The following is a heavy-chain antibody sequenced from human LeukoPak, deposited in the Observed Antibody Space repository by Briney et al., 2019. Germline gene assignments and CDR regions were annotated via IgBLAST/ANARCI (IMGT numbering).Heavy chain of an antibody. Sequence: GASLRLSCAASGFTFSSYAMSWVRQAPGKGLEWVSAIGGSGGSTYYADSVKGRFTISRDNSKNTLYLQMNSLRAEDTAVYYCAKDLEWEWEPTSVFDIWGQGTMVTVSS. V-gene: IGHV3-23*01. D-gene: IGHD1-26*01. CDR3: AKDLEWEWEPTSVFDI. J-gene: IGHJ3*02. CDR1: GFTFSSYA. CDR2: IGGSGGST.